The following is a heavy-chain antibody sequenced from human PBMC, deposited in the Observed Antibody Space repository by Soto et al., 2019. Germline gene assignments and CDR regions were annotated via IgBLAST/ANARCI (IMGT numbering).Heavy chain of an antibody. CDR3: ARETVAGTDNWFDP. J-gene: IGHJ5*02. CDR2: IYTSGYT. V-gene: IGHV4-4*07. D-gene: IGHD6-19*01. CDR1: GGSISTYY. Sequence: PSETLSRTCTVSGGSISTYYWNWIRQPAGKRLEWLGRIYTSGYTKYNPSLKSRVTMSLDTSKRQFSLKLSSVTAADTAVYYCARETVAGTDNWFDPWGQGILVTVSS.